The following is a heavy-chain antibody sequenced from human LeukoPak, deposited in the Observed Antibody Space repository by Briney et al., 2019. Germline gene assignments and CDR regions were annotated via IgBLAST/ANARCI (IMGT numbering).Heavy chain of an antibody. J-gene: IGHJ4*02. CDR3: ARSPLGRRLVIWDY. CDR2: ITNDGSST. V-gene: IGHV3-74*01. Sequence: GGSLRLSCAASGLTFSSHWMHWVRQAPGKGLVWVSRITNDGSSTTYADSVKGRFTISRDNAKNSLYLQMNSLRAEDTAVYYCARSPLGRRLVIWDYWGQGTLVTVSS. D-gene: IGHD3-9*01. CDR1: GLTFSSHW.